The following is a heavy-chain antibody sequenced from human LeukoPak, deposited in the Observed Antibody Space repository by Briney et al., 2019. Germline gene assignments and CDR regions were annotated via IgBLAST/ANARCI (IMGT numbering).Heavy chain of an antibody. CDR1: GFTFSSYA. J-gene: IGHJ4*02. Sequence: GGSLRLSCAASGFTFSSYAMSWVRQAPGKGLEWVSAISGSGRSTYYADSVKGRFTISRDNSKNTLYLQMNSLRAEDTAVYYCAKDPNFDWLPHDFWGQGTLVTVSS. D-gene: IGHD3-9*01. V-gene: IGHV3-23*01. CDR3: AKDPNFDWLPHDF. CDR2: ISGSGRST.